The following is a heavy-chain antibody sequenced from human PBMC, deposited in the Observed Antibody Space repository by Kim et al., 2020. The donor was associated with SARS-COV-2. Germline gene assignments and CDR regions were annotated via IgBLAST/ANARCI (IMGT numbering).Heavy chain of an antibody. D-gene: IGHD2-2*01. J-gene: IGHJ4*02. CDR2: IYYSGST. CDR1: GGSISSGDYY. Sequence: SETLSLTCTVSGGSISSGDYYWSWIRQPPGKGLEWIGYIYYSGSTYYNPSLKSRVTISVDTSKNKFSLKLSSVTAADTAVYYCARELRCSSTSCYGRFDYWGQGTLVTVSS. V-gene: IGHV4-30-4*01. CDR3: ARELRCSSTSCYGRFDY.